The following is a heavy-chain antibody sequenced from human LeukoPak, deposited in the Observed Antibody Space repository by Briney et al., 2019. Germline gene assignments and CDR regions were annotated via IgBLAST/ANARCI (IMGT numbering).Heavy chain of an antibody. J-gene: IGHJ6*03. Sequence: PSETLSLTCAVYGGSFSGYYWSWIRQPPGKGLEWIGEINHSGSTNYNPSLKSRVTISVDTSKNQFSLKLSSVTAADTAVYYCARDRSQGYYYYYYMDVWGKGTTVTVSS. CDR1: GGSFSGYY. D-gene: IGHD1-14*01. CDR3: ARDRSQGYYYYYYMDV. CDR2: INHSGST. V-gene: IGHV4-34*01.